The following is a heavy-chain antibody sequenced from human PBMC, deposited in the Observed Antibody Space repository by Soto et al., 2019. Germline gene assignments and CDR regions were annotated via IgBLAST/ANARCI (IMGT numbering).Heavy chain of an antibody. V-gene: IGHV4-4*08. Sequence: TLSLTCTVSGGSISSYYWSWIRQPPGKGLEWIGYIYTSGSTNYNPSLKSRVTMSVDTSKNQFSLKLSSVTAADTAVYYCARDFVVVPAAIWSGDWFDPWGQGTLVTVSS. CDR1: GGSISSYY. D-gene: IGHD2-2*02. CDR3: ARDFVVVPAAIWSGDWFDP. J-gene: IGHJ5*02. CDR2: IYTSGST.